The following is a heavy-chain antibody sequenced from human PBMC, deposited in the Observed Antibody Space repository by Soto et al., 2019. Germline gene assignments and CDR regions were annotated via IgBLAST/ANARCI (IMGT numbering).Heavy chain of an antibody. D-gene: IGHD3-9*01. CDR1: GFTFTSYG. CDR3: AKEGDFYYISTGYFGSNAYFDP. V-gene: IGHV3-30*18. Sequence: GGSLRLSCAASGFTFTSYGMHWVRQAPGKGLEWVAVISSDGRNKYYSDSVKGRFTISRDVSKNMGFLHMDGLSAEDTAVYYFAKEGDFYYISTGYFGSNAYFDPWGQGNLVTVSS. J-gene: IGHJ4*02. CDR2: ISSDGRNK.